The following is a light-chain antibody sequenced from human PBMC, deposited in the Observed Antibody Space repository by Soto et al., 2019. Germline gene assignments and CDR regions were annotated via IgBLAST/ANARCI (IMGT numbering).Light chain of an antibody. J-gene: IGLJ3*02. CDR2: LNSDGSH. V-gene: IGLV4-69*01. CDR1: SGHSSYA. CDR3: QTWGTGLLV. Sequence: DSASLGASVKLTCTLSSGHSSYAIAWHQQQPEKGPRYLMKLNSDGSHSKGDGIPNRFSGSSSGAERYLTISSLQSEDEADYYCQTWGTGLLVFGGGTKLTVL.